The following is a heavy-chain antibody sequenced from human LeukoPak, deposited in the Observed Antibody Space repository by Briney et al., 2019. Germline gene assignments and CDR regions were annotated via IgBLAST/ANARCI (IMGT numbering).Heavy chain of an antibody. Sequence: GASVKVSCKASGYTFTGYYMHWVRQAPGQGLEWMGWINPNSGGTNYAQKFQGRVTMTRDTSISTAYMELSRLRSDDTAVYYCARGPDPMTTDYFDYWGQGTRVTVSS. V-gene: IGHV1-2*02. CDR2: INPNSGGT. CDR3: ARGPDPMTTDYFDY. D-gene: IGHD4-11*01. J-gene: IGHJ4*02. CDR1: GYTFTGYY.